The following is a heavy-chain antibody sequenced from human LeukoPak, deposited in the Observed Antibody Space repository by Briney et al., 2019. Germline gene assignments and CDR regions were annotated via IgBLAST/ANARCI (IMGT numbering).Heavy chain of an antibody. V-gene: IGHV1-2*02. CDR2: INPNSGGT. J-gene: IGHJ4*02. CDR1: GYTFTGYY. Sequence: ASVKVSCKASGYTFTGYYMHWVRQAPGQGLEWMGWINPNSGGTNYAQKFQGRVTMARDTSISTAYMELSRLRSDDTAVYYCARNFYFDSSGYYHYWGQGTLVTVSS. CDR3: ARNFYFDSSGYYHY. D-gene: IGHD3-22*01.